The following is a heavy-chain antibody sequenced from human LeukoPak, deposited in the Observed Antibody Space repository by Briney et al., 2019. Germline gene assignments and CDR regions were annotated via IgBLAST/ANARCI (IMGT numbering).Heavy chain of an antibody. CDR1: GYTFTSYD. J-gene: IGHJ4*02. D-gene: IGHD5-18*01. Sequence: GASVKVSCKASGYTFTSYDINWVRQATGQGLEWMGWMNPNSGGTNYAQKFQGRVTMTRDTSISTAYMELSRLRSGDTAVYYCARELDTAMPTGDYWGQGTLVTVSS. CDR2: MNPNSGGT. CDR3: ARELDTAMPTGDY. V-gene: IGHV1-2*02.